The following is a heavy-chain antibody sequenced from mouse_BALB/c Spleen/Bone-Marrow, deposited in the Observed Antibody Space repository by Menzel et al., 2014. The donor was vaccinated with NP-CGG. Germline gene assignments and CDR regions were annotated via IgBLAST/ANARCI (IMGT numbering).Heavy chain of an antibody. CDR1: GYTFTSYW. Sequence: VQLQQSGAELVKPGASVKLSCKASGYTFTSYWMRWVKQRPGQGLEWIGEIDPSDSYTNYNQKFKGKATLTVDKSSSTAYMQLSSLTSEDSAVYYCARDSITTVVATDYWGQGTTLTVSS. D-gene: IGHD1-1*01. CDR2: IDPSDSYT. CDR3: ARDSITTVVATDY. J-gene: IGHJ2*01. V-gene: IGHV1-69*02.